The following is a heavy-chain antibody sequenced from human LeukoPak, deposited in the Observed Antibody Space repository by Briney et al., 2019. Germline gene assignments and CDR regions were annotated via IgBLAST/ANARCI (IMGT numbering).Heavy chain of an antibody. V-gene: IGHV1-8*03. D-gene: IGHD6-13*01. J-gene: IGHJ4*02. CDR3: ARGQKNPLRISSRTYYFDY. Sequence: ASVKVSCKASGYTSTSYDINWVRQATGQELEWMGWMNPNSGNTGYAQKFQGRVTITRNTSISTAYMELSSLRSEDTAVYYCARGQKNPLRISSRTYYFDYWGQGTLVTVSS. CDR1: GYTSTSYD. CDR2: MNPNSGNT.